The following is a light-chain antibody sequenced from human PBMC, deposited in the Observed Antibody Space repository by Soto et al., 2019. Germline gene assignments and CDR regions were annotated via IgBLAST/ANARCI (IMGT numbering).Light chain of an antibody. CDR3: CSLTTSHTYV. CDR2: HVT. J-gene: IGLJ1*01. Sequence: SVRTQPASVSGSPGQSITISCTGTSSDIGHYDYVSWYQQHPGKAPKLMIYHVTYRPSGVSNRYSGSKSGNSASLTISGLQADDEADYYCCSLTTSHTYVFGSGTKVTVL. CDR1: SSDIGHYDY. V-gene: IGLV2-14*03.